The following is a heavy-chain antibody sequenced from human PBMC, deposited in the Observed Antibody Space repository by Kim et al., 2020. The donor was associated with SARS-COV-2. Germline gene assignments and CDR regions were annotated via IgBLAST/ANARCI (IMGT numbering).Heavy chain of an antibody. CDR2: INSDGSST. CDR1: GFTFSSYW. J-gene: IGHJ6*02. CDR3: ARRRITGTYNGMDV. Sequence: GGSLRLSCAASGFTFSSYWMHWVRQAPGKGLVWVSRINSDGSSTSYADSVKGRFTISRDNAKNTLYLQMSSLRAEDTAVYYCARRRITGTYNGMDVWGQGTTVTVSS. V-gene: IGHV3-74*01. D-gene: IGHD1-20*01.